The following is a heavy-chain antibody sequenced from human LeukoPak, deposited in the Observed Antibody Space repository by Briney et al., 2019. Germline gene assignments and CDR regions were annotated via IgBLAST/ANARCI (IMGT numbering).Heavy chain of an antibody. D-gene: IGHD1-26*01. Sequence: PSETLSLTCTVSGGFINSGSFYWGWIRQPPGKGLDWIRSISYSGSTYYNPSLKSRVTISGDTSKSQFSLNLRSVTAADTAVYYCARLAGSYYKFDSWGQGTLVTVSS. J-gene: IGHJ4*02. CDR1: GGFINSGSFY. V-gene: IGHV4-39*01. CDR2: ISYSGST. CDR3: ARLAGSYYKFDS.